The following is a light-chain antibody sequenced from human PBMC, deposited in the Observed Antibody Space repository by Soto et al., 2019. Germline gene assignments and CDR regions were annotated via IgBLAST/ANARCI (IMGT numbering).Light chain of an antibody. V-gene: IGLV2-14*01. CDR3: SSYTSSSMV. CDR2: DVS. Sequence: QSALTQPASVSGSPGQSITISCTGTSSDVGGYNYVSWCQQHPGKAPKLMIYDVSNRPSGVSNRFSGSKSGNTASLTISGLQAEDEADYYCSSYTSSSMVFGGGTKVTVL. J-gene: IGLJ2*01. CDR1: SSDVGGYNY.